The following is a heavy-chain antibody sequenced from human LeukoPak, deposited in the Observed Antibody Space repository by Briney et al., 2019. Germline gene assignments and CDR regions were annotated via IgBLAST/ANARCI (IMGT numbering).Heavy chain of an antibody. Sequence: PGGSLRLSCAAAGFTFSSYAMSWVSQAPGKGLEWVSAISGSGGSTYYADSVKGRFTISRDNSKNTLYLQMNSLRAEDTAVYYCAKLRAPGRITIFGVVIGMDVWGKGTTVTVSS. V-gene: IGHV3-23*01. D-gene: IGHD3-3*01. J-gene: IGHJ6*03. CDR3: AKLRAPGRITIFGVVIGMDV. CDR1: GFTFSSYA. CDR2: ISGSGGST.